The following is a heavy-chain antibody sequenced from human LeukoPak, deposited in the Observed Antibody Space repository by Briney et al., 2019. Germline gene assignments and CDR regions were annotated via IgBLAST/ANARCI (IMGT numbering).Heavy chain of an antibody. CDR1: GGSIFTYY. D-gene: IGHD5-12*01. J-gene: IGHJ3*02. V-gene: IGHV4-59*08. CDR2: IYYSGNT. Sequence: PSETLSLTCTVSGGSIFTYYWSWIRQPPGKGLEWIGYIYYSGNTNYNPSLKSRVTISVDTSKNQFSLKLSSVTAADTAVYYCARYIVATTMYAFDIWGQGTMVTVSS. CDR3: ARYIVATTMYAFDI.